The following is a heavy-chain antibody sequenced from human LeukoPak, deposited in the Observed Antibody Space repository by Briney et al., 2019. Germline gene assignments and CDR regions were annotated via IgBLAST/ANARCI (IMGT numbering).Heavy chain of an antibody. CDR1: GYSISSVYY. V-gene: IGHV4-61*02. Sequence: PSETLSLTCTVSGYSISSVYYWSWIRQPAGKGLEWIGRIYTSGSTNYNPSLKSRITISVDTSKNQFSLKLSSATAADTAVYYCARNSCPSGSCYDNRGYFDYWGQGTLVTVSS. D-gene: IGHD2-15*01. CDR2: IYTSGST. CDR3: ARNSCPSGSCYDNRGYFDY. J-gene: IGHJ4*02.